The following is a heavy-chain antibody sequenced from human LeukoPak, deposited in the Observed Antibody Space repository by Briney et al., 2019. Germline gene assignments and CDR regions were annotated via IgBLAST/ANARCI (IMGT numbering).Heavy chain of an antibody. D-gene: IGHD1-26*01. J-gene: IGHJ4*02. CDR1: GFTFSRCA. CDR2: INDNGGRT. CDR3: VKDVGGSYAFDY. V-gene: IGHV3-64D*09. Sequence: PGGSLRLSCSASGFTFSRCAMHWVRQAPGKGLEYVSGINDNGGRTHYGDSVKGRFSISRDNSKNTLHLQMSTLRAEDTALYYCVKDVGGSYAFDYWGQGILVTVAS.